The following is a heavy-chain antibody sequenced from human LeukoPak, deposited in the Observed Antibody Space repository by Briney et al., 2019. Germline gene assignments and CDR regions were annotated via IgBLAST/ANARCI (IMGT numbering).Heavy chain of an antibody. CDR3: ARDPHMEIAAAGTTADDY. Sequence: ASVKVSCKASGGTFSSYAISWVRQAPGQGLEWMGRIIPILGIANYAQKFQGRVTITADKSTSTAYMELSSLRSEDTAVYYCARDPHMEIAAAGTTADDYWGQGTLVTVSS. CDR2: IIPILGIA. V-gene: IGHV1-69*04. D-gene: IGHD6-13*01. CDR1: GGTFSSYA. J-gene: IGHJ4*02.